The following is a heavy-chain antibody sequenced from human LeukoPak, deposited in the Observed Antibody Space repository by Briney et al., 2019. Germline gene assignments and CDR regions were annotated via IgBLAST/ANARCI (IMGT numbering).Heavy chain of an antibody. D-gene: IGHD6-13*01. CDR3: ARDLSRPYSSSWLDY. V-gene: IGHV3-33*01. Sequence: GRSLRLSCAASGFTFSSYGMHWVRQAPGKGLEWVAVIWYDGSNKYYADSVKGRFTISRDNSKNTLYLQMNSLRAEDTAVYYCARDLSRPYSSSWLDYWGQGTLVTVSS. CDR2: IWYDGSNK. CDR1: GFTFSSYG. J-gene: IGHJ4*02.